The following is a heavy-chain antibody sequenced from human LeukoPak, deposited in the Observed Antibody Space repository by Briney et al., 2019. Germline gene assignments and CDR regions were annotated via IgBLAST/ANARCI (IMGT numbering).Heavy chain of an antibody. CDR1: GGSFSGYY. CDR3: ARGRKYCSSTSCYYYYGKDV. J-gene: IGHJ6*02. V-gene: IGHV4-34*01. D-gene: IGHD2-2*01. CDR2: INHSGST. Sequence: SETLSLTCAVYGGSFSGYYWSWIRQPPGKGPEWIGEINHSGSTNYNPSLKSRVTISVDTSKNQFSLKLSSVTAADTAVYYCARGRKYCSSTSCYYYYGKDVWGQGTTVTVSS.